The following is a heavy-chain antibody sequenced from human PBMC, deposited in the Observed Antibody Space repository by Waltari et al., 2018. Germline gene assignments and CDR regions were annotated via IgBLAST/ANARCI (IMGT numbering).Heavy chain of an antibody. J-gene: IGHJ4*02. CDR2: SYSHGTT. Sequence: VQLVESGGGLIQAGGYMRLSCAASGFTVSSTYRAWVRQAPGKGLESVAISYSHGTTSYADSVKGRITISRDNSKNTLFLQMSSVRVDDTAMYYCTTRVAISGVPGMPDYWGQGTLVTVSS. CDR3: TTRVAISGVPGMPDY. CDR1: GFTVSSTY. D-gene: IGHD2-15*01. V-gene: IGHV3-53*01.